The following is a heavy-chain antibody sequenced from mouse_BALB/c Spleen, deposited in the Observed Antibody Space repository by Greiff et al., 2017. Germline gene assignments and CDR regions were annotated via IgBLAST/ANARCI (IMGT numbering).Heavy chain of an antibody. D-gene: IGHD1-1*01. Sequence: QVQLKESGPGLVAPSQSLSITCTVSGFSLSRYSVHWVRQPPGKGLEWLGMIWGGGSTDYNSALKSRLSISKDNSKSQVFLKMNSLQTDDTAMYYCARNPSSYYGSSYRFAYRGQGTLVTVSA. CDR2: IWGGGST. CDR3: ARNPSSYYGSSYRFAY. CDR1: GFSLSRYS. V-gene: IGHV2-6-4*01. J-gene: IGHJ3*01.